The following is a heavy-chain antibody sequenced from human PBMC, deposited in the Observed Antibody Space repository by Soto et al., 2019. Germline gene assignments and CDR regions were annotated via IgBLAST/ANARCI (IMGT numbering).Heavy chain of an antibody. D-gene: IGHD2-2*01. CDR3: ARDAGGSTRYKNWFDP. Sequence: GGSLRLSCAASGFTFSSYAMHWVRQAPGKGLEWVAVISYDGSNKYYADSVKGRFTISRDNSKNTLYLQMNSLRAEDTAVYYCARDAGGSTRYKNWFDPWGQGTLVTVSS. CDR2: ISYDGSNK. CDR1: GFTFSSYA. V-gene: IGHV3-30-3*01. J-gene: IGHJ5*02.